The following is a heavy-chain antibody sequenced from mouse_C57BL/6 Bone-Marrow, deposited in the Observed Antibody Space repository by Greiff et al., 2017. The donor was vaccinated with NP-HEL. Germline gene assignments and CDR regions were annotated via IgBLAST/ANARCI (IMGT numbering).Heavy chain of an antibody. J-gene: IGHJ4*01. CDR2: IHPSDSDT. D-gene: IGHD1-2*01. CDR3: EIGRTAYYYAMDY. CDR1: GYTFTSYW. V-gene: IGHV1-74*01. Sequence: QVQLQQPGAELVKPGASVKVSCKASGYTFTSYWMPWVKQRPGQGLEWIGKIHPSDSDTNYNQKFKGKATLTVDKSSSTAYMQLSSLTSEDSAVYYCEIGRTAYYYAMDYWGQGTSVTVSS.